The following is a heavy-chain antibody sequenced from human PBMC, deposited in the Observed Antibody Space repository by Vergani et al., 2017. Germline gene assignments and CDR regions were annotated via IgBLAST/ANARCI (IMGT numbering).Heavy chain of an antibody. D-gene: IGHD1-14*01. Sequence: QVTLKESGPALVKPTQTLTLTCTFSGFSLSTSGMRVSWIRQPPGKALEWLARIDWDDDKFYSTSLKTRLTISKDTSKNQVVLTMTNMDPVDTATYYCARISASTNQFDDWGQGTLVTVSS. CDR1: GFSLSTSGMR. V-gene: IGHV2-70*04. CDR3: ARISASTNQFDD. CDR2: IDWDDDK. J-gene: IGHJ4*02.